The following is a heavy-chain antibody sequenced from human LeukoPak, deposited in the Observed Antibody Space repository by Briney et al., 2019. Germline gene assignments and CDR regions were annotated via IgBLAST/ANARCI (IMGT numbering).Heavy chain of an antibody. D-gene: IGHD6-13*01. CDR1: GDSISGYY. V-gene: IGHV4-59*12. CDR2: VYYGGTT. J-gene: IGHJ4*02. CDR3: ARDQYTTAWYLGY. Sequence: SETLSLTCTVSGDSISGYYWSWIRQPPGKGLEWIGYVYYGGTTNYNPSLRGRVTLSLDTSKNQFSLKLTSVTAADTAMYYCARDQYTTAWYLGYWGQGTLVTVSS.